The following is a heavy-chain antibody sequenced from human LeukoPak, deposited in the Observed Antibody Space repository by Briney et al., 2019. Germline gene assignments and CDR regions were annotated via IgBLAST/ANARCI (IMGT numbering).Heavy chain of an antibody. V-gene: IGHV4-38-2*01. CDR2: IYHSGST. D-gene: IGHD3-10*01. CDR1: GYSISSGYY. CDR3: ARGGGLWFGELLSPLIFDY. J-gene: IGHJ4*02. Sequence: SETLSLTCAVSGYSISSGYYWGWIRQPPGKGLEWIVSIYHSGSTYYNPSLKSRVTISVDTSKNQFSLKLSSVTAADTAVYYCARGGGLWFGELLSPLIFDYWGQGTLVTVSS.